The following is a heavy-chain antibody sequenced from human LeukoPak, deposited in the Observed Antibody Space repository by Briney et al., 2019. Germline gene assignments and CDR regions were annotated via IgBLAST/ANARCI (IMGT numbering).Heavy chain of an antibody. CDR2: IKEDGSEQ. Sequence: PGGSLRLSCAASGFTLSSYWMTWVRQAPGKGLEWVANIKEDGSEQYYVDSLKGRFTISRDNAKNSLYLQMNSLRAEDTAVYYCARGIASGIDLFDPWGQGTLVTVSS. D-gene: IGHD6-13*01. V-gene: IGHV3-7*01. J-gene: IGHJ5*02. CDR1: GFTLSSYW. CDR3: ARGIASGIDLFDP.